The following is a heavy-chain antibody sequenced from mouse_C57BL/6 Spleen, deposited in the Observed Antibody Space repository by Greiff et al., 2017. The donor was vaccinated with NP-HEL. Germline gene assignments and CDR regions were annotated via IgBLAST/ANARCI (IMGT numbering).Heavy chain of an antibody. Sequence: QVQLQQPGAELVKPGASVKLSCKASGYTFTSYWMHWVKQRPGRGLEWIGRIDPNSGGTKYNEKFKSKATLTVDKPSSTAYMQLSSLASEDSAVYYCARYTYYYGGSYDYYAMDYWGQGASVTDAS. CDR3: ARYTYYYGGSYDYYAMDY. V-gene: IGHV1-72*01. CDR2: IDPNSGGT. J-gene: IGHJ4*01. D-gene: IGHD1-1*01. CDR1: GYTFTSYW.